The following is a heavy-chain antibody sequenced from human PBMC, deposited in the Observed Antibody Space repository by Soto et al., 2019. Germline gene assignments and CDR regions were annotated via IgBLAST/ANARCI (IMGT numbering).Heavy chain of an antibody. CDR1: GFTLNIYN. CDR2: IGSSSTYI. CDR3: ATNVVATTRALDI. V-gene: IGHV3-21*01. Sequence: EVQLVESGGGLVKPGVPLRLSCGASGFTLNIYNKNWVRHSTGKGLEWVSYIGSSSTYIYYADSVKGRFTISRDNAKNSLYLQMHSLRAEDTAVYYCATNVVATTRALDIWGQGTMVTVSS. J-gene: IGHJ3*02. D-gene: IGHD1-1*01.